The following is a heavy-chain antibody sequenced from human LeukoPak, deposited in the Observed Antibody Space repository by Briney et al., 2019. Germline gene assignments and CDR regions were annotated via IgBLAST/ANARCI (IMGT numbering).Heavy chain of an antibody. D-gene: IGHD3-10*01. CDR1: GFTFSIYD. CDR2: ISSSSSYT. J-gene: IGHJ4*02. CDR3: ARDFVRGVDY. V-gene: IGHV3-11*06. Sequence: GGSLRLSCGASGFTFSIYDMSWVRQAPGKGLEWVSYISSSSSYTNYADSVKDRFTISRDNAKNTLYLQMNSLRDEDTAMYYCARDFVRGVDYWGQGTLVTVSS.